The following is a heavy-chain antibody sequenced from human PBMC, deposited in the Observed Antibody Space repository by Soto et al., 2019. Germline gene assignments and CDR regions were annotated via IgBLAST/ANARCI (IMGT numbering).Heavy chain of an antibody. CDR3: VRGYRQSGYSSSWVFDY. CDR2: IFYSGST. CDR1: GGSINSGGYY. J-gene: IGHJ4*02. D-gene: IGHD6-13*01. V-gene: IGHV4-31*03. Sequence: QVQLQESGPGLVKPSQTLSLICTVSGGSINSGGYYWNWIRQHPGKGLEWIGYIFYSGSTYYNPFLRSRATTSADTSENQFSLNLSSVTAADTAVYCCVRGYRQSGYSSSWVFDYWGQGTLVNVSS.